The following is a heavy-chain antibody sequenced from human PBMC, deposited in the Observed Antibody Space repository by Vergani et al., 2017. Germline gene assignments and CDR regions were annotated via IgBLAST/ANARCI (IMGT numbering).Heavy chain of an antibody. Sequence: QVQLQQSGPGLVKPSQTLSLTCAISGDSVSSNSATWNWIRQSPSTGLEWLGRTYYRSKWYIDYAASVKSRITINPDTSKNQCSLQLNSVTPEDTAVYYCARFVVVKEYASDAFDLWGQGTMVTVSS. J-gene: IGHJ3*01. CDR1: GDSVSSNSAT. CDR2: TYYRSKWYI. D-gene: IGHD2-15*01. V-gene: IGHV6-1*01. CDR3: ARFVVVKEYASDAFDL.